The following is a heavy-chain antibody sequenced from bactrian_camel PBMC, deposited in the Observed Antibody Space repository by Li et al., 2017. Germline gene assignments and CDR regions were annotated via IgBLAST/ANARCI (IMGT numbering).Heavy chain of an antibody. CDR3: TTGQCEGSHCAMGVGKY. D-gene: IGHD3*01. CDR2: FYSDTTNK. Sequence: VQLVESGGGLVQPGGSLRLSCEGSGFTFSSYIMTWVRQADGKGLEWVASFYSDTTNKYYAQSVTGRFTVSRDNGKNTLYLQMNSLRSDDTALYYCTTGQCEGSHCAMGVGKYWSQGTQVTVS. CDR1: GFTFSSYI. J-gene: IGHJ4*01. V-gene: IGHV3S11*01.